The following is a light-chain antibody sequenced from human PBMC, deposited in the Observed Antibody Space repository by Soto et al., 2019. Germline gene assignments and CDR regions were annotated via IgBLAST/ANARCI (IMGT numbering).Light chain of an antibody. CDR1: QSISSY. CDR3: QQSYSTSPT. Sequence: TQWQSALSAYVVDRGTITVLASQSISSYLNWYQQEPGKAPKLLIYAASSLQSWVPSRFSGSGSGVYFTLPIRCLQPPDFSTYYCQQSYSTSPTVCGGTKV. CDR2: AAS. V-gene: IGKV1-39*01. J-gene: IGKJ4*01.